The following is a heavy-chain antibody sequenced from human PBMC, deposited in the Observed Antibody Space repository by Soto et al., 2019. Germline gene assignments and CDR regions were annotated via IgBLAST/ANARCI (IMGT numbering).Heavy chain of an antibody. D-gene: IGHD1-20*01. J-gene: IGHJ4*02. CDR3: ARRYGVAYDF. Sequence: SETLSLTCTVSGGSISSYYWSWIRQPPGKGLEWIGYIYYSGSTNYNPSLKSRVNISVDTSKNQFSLKLSSVTAADTAAYYCARRYGVAYDFWGQGTLVTVSS. CDR1: GGSISSYY. CDR2: IYYSGST. V-gene: IGHV4-59*08.